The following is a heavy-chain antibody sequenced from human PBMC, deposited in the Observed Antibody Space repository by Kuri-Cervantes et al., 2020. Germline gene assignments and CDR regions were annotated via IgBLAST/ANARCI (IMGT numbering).Heavy chain of an antibody. D-gene: IGHD3-10*01. Sequence: GGSLRLSCAASGFTFSNYAMNWVRQAPGKGLEWVSAISGTGGSIYFADSVKGRFTISRDNAKNSLYLQMNSLRAEDTAVYYCARAVRGVSFWFDPWGQGTLVTVSS. V-gene: IGHV3-21*03. J-gene: IGHJ5*02. CDR1: GFTFSNYA. CDR3: ARAVRGVSFWFDP. CDR2: ISGTGGSI.